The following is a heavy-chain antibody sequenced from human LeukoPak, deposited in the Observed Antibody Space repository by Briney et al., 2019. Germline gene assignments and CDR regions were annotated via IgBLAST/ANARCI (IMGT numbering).Heavy chain of an antibody. J-gene: IGHJ4*02. D-gene: IGHD6-19*01. CDR1: GFTFSSYW. CDR2: INSDGSSI. Sequence: GGSLRLSCAASGFTFSSYWVNWVRQAPGKGLVWVSRINSDGSSISYADSVKGRFAISRDNAKSTVYLQMNSLRDEDTAFYYCVRGPGDPIVVAGIDYWGQGTLVTVSS. V-gene: IGHV3-74*01. CDR3: VRGPGDPIVVAGIDY.